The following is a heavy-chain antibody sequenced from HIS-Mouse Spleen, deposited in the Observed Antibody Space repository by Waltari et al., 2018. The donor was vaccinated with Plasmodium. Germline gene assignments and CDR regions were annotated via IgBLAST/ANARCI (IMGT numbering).Heavy chain of an antibody. V-gene: IGHV3-7*01. CDR2: IKQDGSEK. D-gene: IGHD6-13*01. CDR3: ASSWYWYFDL. Sequence: EVQLVESGGGLVQPGGSLSLSCAASGFTFSSYWWSWVGQAPGKGLEWVANIKQDGSEKYYVDSVKGRFTISRDNAKNSLYLQMNSLRAEDTAVYYCASSWYWYFDLWGRGTLVTVSS. J-gene: IGHJ2*01. CDR1: GFTFSSYW.